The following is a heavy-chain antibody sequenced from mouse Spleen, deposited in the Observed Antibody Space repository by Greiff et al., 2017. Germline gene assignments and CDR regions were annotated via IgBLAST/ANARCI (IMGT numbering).Heavy chain of an antibody. CDR3: TRSGVRRFDY. V-gene: IGHV1-69*02. CDR2: IYPSDSYT. Sequence: VQLQQPGAELVRPGASVKLSCKASGYTFTSYWINWVKQRPGQGLEWIGNIYPSDSYTNYNQKFKDKATLTVDKSSSTAYMQLSSPTSEDSAVYYCTRSGVRRFDYWGQGTTLTVSS. J-gene: IGHJ2*01. CDR1: GYTFTSYW. D-gene: IGHD2-14*01.